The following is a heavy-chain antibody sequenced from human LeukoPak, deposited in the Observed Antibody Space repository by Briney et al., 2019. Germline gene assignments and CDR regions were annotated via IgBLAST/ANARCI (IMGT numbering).Heavy chain of an antibody. Sequence: ASAKVSCKASGYTFTSYGISWVRQAPGQGLEWVGWISAYNGNTNYAQKLQGRVTMTTDTSTRTAYMELRSLRSDDTAVYYCARVRAVTMNWFDPWGQGTLVTVSS. CDR3: ARVRAVTMNWFDP. V-gene: IGHV1-18*01. D-gene: IGHD4-17*01. CDR2: ISAYNGNT. J-gene: IGHJ5*02. CDR1: GYTFTSYG.